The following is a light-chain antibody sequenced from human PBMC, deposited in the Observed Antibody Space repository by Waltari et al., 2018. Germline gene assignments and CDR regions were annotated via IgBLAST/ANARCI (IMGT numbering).Light chain of an antibody. V-gene: IGKV4-1*01. J-gene: IGKJ1*01. CDR3: QQYYTTPWT. CDR2: WAS. Sequence: DIVMTQSPDSLAVSLGERATINCKSNQSVLYSSNNNNYLAWYQQKPRQPPKLLIYWASTREAGVPDRFSGSGSGTDFTLAISSLQAEDVAVYYCQQYYTTPWTFDQGTKVEI. CDR1: QSVLYSSNNNNY.